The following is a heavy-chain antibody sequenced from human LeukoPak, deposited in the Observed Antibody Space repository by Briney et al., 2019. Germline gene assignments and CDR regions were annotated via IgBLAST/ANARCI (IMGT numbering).Heavy chain of an antibody. V-gene: IGHV1-2*06. J-gene: IGHJ6*02. CDR2: INPNTGVT. D-gene: IGHD3-3*01. CDR3: ARETDDFWSGYQGMDV. CDR1: GYTFSGHY. Sequence: ASVKVSCKASGYTFSGHYLHWVRQAPGQGLEWMGRINPNTGVTQYTENFQGRVTMTGDTSISTAYMELSSLRSEDTAVYYCARETDDFWSGYQGMDVWGQGTTVTVSS.